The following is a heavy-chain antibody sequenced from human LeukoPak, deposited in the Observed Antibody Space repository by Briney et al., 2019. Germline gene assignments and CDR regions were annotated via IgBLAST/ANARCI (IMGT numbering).Heavy chain of an antibody. CDR1: GYTFTSYD. J-gene: IGHJ3*02. V-gene: IGHV1-8*03. CDR2: MNPNSGNT. D-gene: IGHD2-2*01. CDR3: ARGDIVVVPAAPRAFDI. Sequence: GASVKVSCKASGYTFTSYDINWVRQATGQGLEWMGWMNPNSGNTGYAQKFQGRVTITRNTSISTAYMELSSLRSEDTAVYYCARGDIVVVPAAPRAFDIWGQGTMVTVSS.